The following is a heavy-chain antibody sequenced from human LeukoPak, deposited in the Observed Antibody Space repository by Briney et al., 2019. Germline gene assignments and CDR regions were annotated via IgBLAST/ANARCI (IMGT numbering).Heavy chain of an antibody. J-gene: IGHJ4*02. CDR2: INPNSGDT. D-gene: IGHD4-17*01. CDR3: ARFPRKTVTTNY. V-gene: IGHV1-2*06. Sequence: ASVKVSCKASGYTFSGYYMHWVRQAPGQGLEWMGQINPNSGDTNYAQKFQGRVTMTRDTSISTAYMELSRLRSDDTAVYYCARFPRKTVTTNYWGQGTLVTVSS. CDR1: GYTFSGYY.